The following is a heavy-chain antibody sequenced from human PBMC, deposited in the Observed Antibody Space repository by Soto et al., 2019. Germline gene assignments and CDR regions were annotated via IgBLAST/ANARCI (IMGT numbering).Heavy chain of an antibody. V-gene: IGHV1-18*01. D-gene: IGHD5-12*01. J-gene: IGHJ5*02. CDR1: GYTFFTYD. CDR2: ISTYSGDT. CDR3: ARHHGPTTSENWFDP. Sequence: TVKVSCQASGYTFFTYDISWVRQAPGQGLEWMGWISTYSGDTKYAQKFQGRVTMTTDTSTTTAYLELRSLRSDDTAVYYCARHHGPTTSENWFDPWGQGTLVTVSS.